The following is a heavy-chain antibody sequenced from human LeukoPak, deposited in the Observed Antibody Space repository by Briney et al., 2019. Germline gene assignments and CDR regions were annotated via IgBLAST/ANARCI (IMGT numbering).Heavy chain of an antibody. CDR2: ISGSGGST. J-gene: IGHJ4*02. CDR1: GFTFSSYA. V-gene: IGHV3-23*01. Sequence: GGSLRLSCAASGFTFSSYAMSWVRQAPGKGLEWVSAISGSGGSTYYADSVKGRFTISRDNSKNTLYLQMNSLRAEDTAVYFCASGELDSLYYFDYWGQGTLVTVSS. CDR3: ASGELDSLYYFDY. D-gene: IGHD1-1*01.